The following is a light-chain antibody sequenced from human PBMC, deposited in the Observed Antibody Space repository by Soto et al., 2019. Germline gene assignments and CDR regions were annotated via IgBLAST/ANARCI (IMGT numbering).Light chain of an antibody. CDR3: QQYNNWPPL. J-gene: IGKJ4*01. V-gene: IGKV3-15*01. Sequence: EIVMTQSPATLSVSPGERATLSCMASQSVSSNLAWYQQKPGQAPRXXIYGASTRATGIPARFSGSGSGTEFTLTISSLQSEDFAVYYCQQYNNWPPLFGGGTKVDIK. CDR2: GAS. CDR1: QSVSSN.